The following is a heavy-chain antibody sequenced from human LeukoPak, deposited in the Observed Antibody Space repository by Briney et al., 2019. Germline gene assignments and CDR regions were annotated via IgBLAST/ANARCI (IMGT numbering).Heavy chain of an antibody. J-gene: IGHJ4*02. Sequence: SVKVSCKASGGTFSSYAISWVRQAPGQGLEWMGRIIPILGIANYAQKFQGRVTITADKSTSTAYMELSSLRSEDTAVYYCARGSSSGYYDYWGQGTLVTVSS. CDR2: IIPILGIA. D-gene: IGHD3-22*01. V-gene: IGHV1-69*04. CDR1: GGTFSSYA. CDR3: ARGSSSGYYDY.